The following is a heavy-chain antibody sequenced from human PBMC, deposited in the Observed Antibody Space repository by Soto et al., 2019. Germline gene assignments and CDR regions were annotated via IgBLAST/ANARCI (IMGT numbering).Heavy chain of an antibody. CDR2: IYYSGST. V-gene: IGHV4-31*02. CDR1: GGSISSGGYY. Sequence: SETLSLTCTVSGGSISSGGYYWSWIRQHPGKGLEWIGYIYYSGSTYYNPSLKSRVTISVDTSKNQFSLKLSSVTAADTAVYYCARVVSPRKDIVVVPAAPNYGMDVWGQGTTVTVSS. J-gene: IGHJ6*02. CDR3: ARVVSPRKDIVVVPAAPNYGMDV. D-gene: IGHD2-2*01.